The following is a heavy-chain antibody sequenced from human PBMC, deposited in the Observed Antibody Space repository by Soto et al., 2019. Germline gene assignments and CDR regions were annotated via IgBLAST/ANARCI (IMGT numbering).Heavy chain of an antibody. J-gene: IGHJ4*02. V-gene: IGHV4-31*03. CDR3: AGTPLS. CDR1: GGSISSGGYF. Sequence: QVQLQESGPGLVKPSQTLSLTCTVSGGSISSGGYFWSWIRQHPGKGLEWIGYIYYRGSTYSNPSLMSRVTIPVDTSKSQFSLRLSAVTAADTAVYYCAGTPLSWGQGTLVTVSS. CDR2: IYYRGST.